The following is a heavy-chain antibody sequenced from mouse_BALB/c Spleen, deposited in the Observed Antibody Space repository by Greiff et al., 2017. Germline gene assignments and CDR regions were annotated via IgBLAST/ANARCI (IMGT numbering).Heavy chain of an antibody. J-gene: IGHJ4*01. CDR2: IWAGGST. CDR1: GFSLTSYG. CDR3: AREDGKRGDYAMDY. V-gene: IGHV2-9*02. D-gene: IGHD2-1*01. Sequence: VQLVESGPGLVAPSQSLSITCTVSGFSLTSYGVHWVRQPPGKGLEWLGVIWAGGSTNYNSALMSRLSISKDNSKSQVFLKMNSLQTDDTAMYYCAREDGKRGDYAMDYWGQGTSVTVSS.